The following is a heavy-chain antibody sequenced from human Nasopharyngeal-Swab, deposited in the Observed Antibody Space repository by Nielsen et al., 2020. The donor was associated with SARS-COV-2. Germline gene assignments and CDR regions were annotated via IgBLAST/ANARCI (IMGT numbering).Heavy chain of an antibody. CDR3: ARGGPYYYYGMDV. Sequence: GESLKISCAASGFTFSSYSMNWVRQAPGKGLEWVSVIYSGGSTYYADSVKGRFTISRDNSKNTLYLQMNSLRAEDTAVYYCARGGPYYYYGMDVWGQGTTVTVSS. CDR1: GFTFSSYS. V-gene: IGHV3-53*01. D-gene: IGHD3-16*01. J-gene: IGHJ6*02. CDR2: IYSGGST.